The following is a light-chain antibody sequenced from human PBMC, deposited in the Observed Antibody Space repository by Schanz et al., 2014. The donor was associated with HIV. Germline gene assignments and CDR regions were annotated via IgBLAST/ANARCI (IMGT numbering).Light chain of an antibody. Sequence: DIQMTQSPSTLSASVGDRVTITCRASQSISTWLAWYQQKPGKAPKLLIYKISSLEGGVPSRFSGSGSGTEFTLTISSLQPEDFXTYYCQQSYSNPLTFGGGTKVELK. V-gene: IGKV1-5*03. CDR1: QSISTW. CDR2: KIS. CDR3: QQSYSNPLT. J-gene: IGKJ4*01.